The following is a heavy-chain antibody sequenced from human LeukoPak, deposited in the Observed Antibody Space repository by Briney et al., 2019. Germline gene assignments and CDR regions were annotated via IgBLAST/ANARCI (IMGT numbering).Heavy chain of an antibody. D-gene: IGHD3-22*01. CDR2: ISWYGGRT. V-gene: IGHV3-20*04. Sequence: GGSLRLSCAASGFTFEDYGMSWVRQAPGKGLEWVSGISWYGGRTGYADSVKGRFTISRDNAKNSLYLQMNSLRAEDTALYYCARGPLQTIPTSKIVVYYYPFDYWGQGTLVTASS. CDR3: ARGPLQTIPTSKIVVYYYPFDY. J-gene: IGHJ4*02. CDR1: GFTFEDYG.